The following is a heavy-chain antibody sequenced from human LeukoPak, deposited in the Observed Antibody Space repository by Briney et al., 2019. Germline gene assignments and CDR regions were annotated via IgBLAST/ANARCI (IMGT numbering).Heavy chain of an antibody. D-gene: IGHD6-19*01. J-gene: IGHJ5*02. V-gene: IGHV3-23*01. CDR1: GFTFSSYA. CDR3: AKEAKSYSSGALFNWFDP. CDR2: ISGSGGSI. Sequence: GGSLRLSCAASGFTFSSYAMSWVRQAPGKGLEWVSAISGSGGSIYYADSVKGRFTISRDNSKNTLYLQMNSLRAEDTAVYYCAKEAKSYSSGALFNWFDPWGQGTLVTVSS.